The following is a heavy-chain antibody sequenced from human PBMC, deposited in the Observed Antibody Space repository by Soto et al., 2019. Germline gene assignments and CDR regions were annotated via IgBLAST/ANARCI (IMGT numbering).Heavy chain of an antibody. CDR2: ISAFNGNT. Sequence: QVQLVQSGAEVKKPGASVKVSCKASGYTFLNYGITWVRQAPGQGLEWMGWISAFNGNTDHAQKFQGRVTMTTDTTTTAAIGELSRLRTDDTAEYSCARTVRGEPKDHLLDYWGQGTLVTVSS. J-gene: IGHJ4*02. CDR3: ARTVRGEPKDHLLDY. D-gene: IGHD3-16*01. V-gene: IGHV1-18*01. CDR1: GYTFLNYG.